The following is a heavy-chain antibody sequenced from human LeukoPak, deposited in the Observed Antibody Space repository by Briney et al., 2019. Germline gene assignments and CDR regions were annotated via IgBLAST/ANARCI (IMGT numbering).Heavy chain of an antibody. CDR2: INQDGNER. V-gene: IGHV3-7*01. CDR1: GFTFSSYW. J-gene: IGHJ6*03. CDR3: ARGALNYDFWSGALDASYYYHYYMDV. Sequence: GGSLRLSCAASGFTFSSYWMSWVRQAPGKGLEWVANINQDGNERYYVDSVTGRFTISRDNAKKTLYLQMNSLGAEDTAVYYCARGALNYDFWSGALDASYYYHYYMDVWGKGSTVTASS. D-gene: IGHD3-3*01.